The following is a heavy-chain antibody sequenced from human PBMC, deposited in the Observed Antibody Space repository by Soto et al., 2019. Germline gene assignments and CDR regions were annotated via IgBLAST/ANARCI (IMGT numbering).Heavy chain of an antibody. CDR2: IVPMFGTS. D-gene: IGHD6-13*01. CDR1: GGTSTRYA. J-gene: IGHJ1*01. CDR3: VKDESINWYSGHFRH. Sequence: QERLVQSGAEVRKPGSSVKVSCKVTGGTSTRYAINWVRQAPGQGLEWMGGIVPMFGTSKYAQKFQGRVTITADTSTNIAYMELRSLRSEDTAVYYCVKDESINWYSGHFRHWGQGTLVTVSS. V-gene: IGHV1-69*06.